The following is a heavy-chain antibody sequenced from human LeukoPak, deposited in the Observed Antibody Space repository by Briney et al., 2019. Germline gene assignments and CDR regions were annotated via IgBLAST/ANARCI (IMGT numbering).Heavy chain of an antibody. J-gene: IGHJ6*04. V-gene: IGHV3-21*01. D-gene: IGHD2-2*01. CDR3: ARDGSAARGHYYGMDV. Sequence: PGGSLRLSCAASGFTFSSYSMNWVRQAPGKGLEWVSSISSSSSYIYYADSVKGRFTISRDNAKNSLYLQMNSLRAEDTAVYYCARDGSAARGHYYGMDVWGKGTTVTVSS. CDR2: ISSSSSYI. CDR1: GFTFSSYS.